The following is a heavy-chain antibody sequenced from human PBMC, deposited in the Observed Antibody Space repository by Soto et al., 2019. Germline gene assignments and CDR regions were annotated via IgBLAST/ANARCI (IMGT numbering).Heavy chain of an antibody. CDR1: GFTFSDYY. J-gene: IGHJ4*02. CDR3: ARDRYGYNCGSSHPPDY. Sequence: GESLRLSCAASGFTFSDYYMSWIRQAQGEGLELVSFISSSSGYTTYADSVMGRFTISRDNAKNSLYLQMNSLRAEDTAVYYCARDRYGYNCGSSHPPDYWGQGTLVTVSS. CDR2: ISSSSGYT. D-gene: IGHD5-18*01. V-gene: IGHV3-11*06.